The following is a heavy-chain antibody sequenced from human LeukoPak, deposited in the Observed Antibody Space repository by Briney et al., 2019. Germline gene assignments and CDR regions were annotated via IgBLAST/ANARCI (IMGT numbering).Heavy chain of an antibody. CDR3: ARAWFGELSRYYYYYGMDV. Sequence: ASVKVSCKASGYTFTSYGISWVRQAPGQGLEWMGWSSAYNGNTNYAQKIQGRDTMTTDTSTSTAYMELRSLRSDDTAVYYCARAWFGELSRYYYYYGMDVWGQGTTVTVSS. CDR1: GYTFTSYG. V-gene: IGHV1-18*01. J-gene: IGHJ6*02. CDR2: SSAYNGNT. D-gene: IGHD3-10*01.